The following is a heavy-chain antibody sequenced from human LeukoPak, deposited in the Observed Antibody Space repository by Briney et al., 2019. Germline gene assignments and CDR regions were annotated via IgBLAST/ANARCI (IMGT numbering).Heavy chain of an antibody. CDR1: GYTFTSYY. D-gene: IGHD6-13*01. CDR3: ARGIITAAGISDY. CDR2: INPNSGGT. V-gene: IGHV1-2*04. Sequence: ASVKVSCKASGYTFTSYYMHWVRQAPGQGLEWMGWINPNSGGTNYAQKFQGWVTMTRDTSISTAYMELSRLRSDDTAVYYCARGIITAAGISDYWGQGTLVTVSS. J-gene: IGHJ4*02.